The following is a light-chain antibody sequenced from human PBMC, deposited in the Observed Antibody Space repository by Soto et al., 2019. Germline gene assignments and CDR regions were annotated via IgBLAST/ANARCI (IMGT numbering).Light chain of an antibody. J-gene: IGKJ1*01. CDR2: DAS. V-gene: IGKV3-11*01. CDR3: QQRTNWPWT. CDR1: QGVSNF. Sequence: EIVLTQSPATLSLSPGERATLSCRASQGVSNFLAWYQQKPGQAPRLLIYDASNRATGIPARFSGSGSGTDFTLTISSLEPGDFAVYYCQQRTNWPWTFGQGTKVEIK.